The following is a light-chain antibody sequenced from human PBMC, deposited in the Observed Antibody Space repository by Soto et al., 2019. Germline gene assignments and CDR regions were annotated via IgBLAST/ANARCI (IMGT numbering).Light chain of an antibody. CDR2: GAS. CDR1: QSVTSRL. J-gene: IGKJ2*01. CDR3: QHYGSSPYT. V-gene: IGKV3-20*01. Sequence: EIVLTQSPGTLSLSPGERATLSCRASQSVTSRLLAWYQQKPGQAPRLLIYGASSRPGGIPDRFSGSGSGTDFTLTITRLEPEDFAVYYCQHYGSSPYTFGQGNKLE.